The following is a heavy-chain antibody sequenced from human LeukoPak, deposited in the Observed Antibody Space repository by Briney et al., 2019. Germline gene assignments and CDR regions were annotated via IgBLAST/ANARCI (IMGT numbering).Heavy chain of an antibody. CDR3: ERSTSSEYDIYHFDY. Sequence: GGSLRLSCAASGFTFSSYGMHWVRQAPGKGLEWVAVIWYDGNNKYYADSVKGRFTISRDNSKNTLYLQMNSLRAEDTAVYYCERSTSSEYDIYHFDYWGQGTLVTVSS. CDR1: GFTFSSYG. J-gene: IGHJ4*02. CDR2: IWYDGNNK. D-gene: IGHD3-9*01. V-gene: IGHV3-33*01.